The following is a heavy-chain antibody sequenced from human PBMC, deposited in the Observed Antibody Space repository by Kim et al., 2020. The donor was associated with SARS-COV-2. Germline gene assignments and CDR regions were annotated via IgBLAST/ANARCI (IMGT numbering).Heavy chain of an antibody. D-gene: IGHD6-13*01. CDR1: GYSFTSYW. Sequence: GESLKISCKGSGYSFTSYWISWVRQMPGKGLEWMGRIDPSDSYTNYSPSFQGHVTISADKSISTAYLQGSSLKASDTAMYYCARLVGSSWYRSDYWGQGTLVTVSS. V-gene: IGHV5-10-1*01. CDR3: ARLVGSSWYRSDY. CDR2: IDPSDSYT. J-gene: IGHJ4*02.